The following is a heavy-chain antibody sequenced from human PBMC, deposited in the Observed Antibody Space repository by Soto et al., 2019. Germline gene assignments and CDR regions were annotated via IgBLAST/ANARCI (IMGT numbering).Heavy chain of an antibody. V-gene: IGHV4-30-2*01. D-gene: IGHD3-22*01. J-gene: IGHJ6*02. CDR2: IYHSGST. Sequence: PSETLSLTCAVSGGSISSGGYSWSWIRQPPGKGLEWIGYIYHSGSTYYNPSLKSRVTISVDRSKNQFSLKLSSVTAADTAVYYCARGTGDYYDSSGSPGRYYYYGMDVWGQGTTVTVSS. CDR3: ARGTGDYYDSSGSPGRYYYYGMDV. CDR1: GGSISSGGYS.